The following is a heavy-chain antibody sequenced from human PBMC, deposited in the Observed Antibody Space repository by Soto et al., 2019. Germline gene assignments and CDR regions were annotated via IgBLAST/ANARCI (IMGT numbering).Heavy chain of an antibody. CDR3: ARGWYYGSGSPFDP. V-gene: IGHV1-8*01. D-gene: IGHD3-10*01. Sequence: QVQLVQSGAEVMKPGASVKVYCKASGYTFASCDINWVRQATGQGLEWMGWMNPNSGNTGYAQKFQGRVTMTRNTSISTAYMELSSLRSEDTAVYYCARGWYYGSGSPFDPWGQGTLVTVSS. CDR1: GYTFASCD. J-gene: IGHJ5*02. CDR2: MNPNSGNT.